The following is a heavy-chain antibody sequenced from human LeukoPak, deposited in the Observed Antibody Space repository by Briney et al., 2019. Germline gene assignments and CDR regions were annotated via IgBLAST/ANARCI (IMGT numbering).Heavy chain of an antibody. CDR3: ARAVGATKWFDP. Sequence: ASVKVSCKASGCTFTGNYMHWVRQAPGQGLEWMGWINPNSGGTNYAQKFQGRVTMTRDTSISTAYMELSRLRSDDTAVYYCARAVGATKWFDPWGQGTLVTVSS. D-gene: IGHD1-26*01. J-gene: IGHJ5*02. CDR1: GCTFTGNY. V-gene: IGHV1-2*02. CDR2: INPNSGGT.